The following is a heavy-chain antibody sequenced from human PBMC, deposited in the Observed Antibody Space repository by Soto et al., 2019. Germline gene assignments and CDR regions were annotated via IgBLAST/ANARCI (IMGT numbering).Heavy chain of an antibody. Sequence: QVQLVQSGAEVKKPGSSVKVSCKASGGTFSSYTISWVRQAPGQGLEWMGRIIPILGIANYAQKFQGRVTITADKSTSTAYMELSSLRSEDTAVYYCATGVSLVYASGLFYIDYWGQGTLVTVSS. CDR1: GGTFSSYT. D-gene: IGHD2-8*01. CDR2: IIPILGIA. J-gene: IGHJ4*02. V-gene: IGHV1-69*02. CDR3: ATGVSLVYASGLFYIDY.